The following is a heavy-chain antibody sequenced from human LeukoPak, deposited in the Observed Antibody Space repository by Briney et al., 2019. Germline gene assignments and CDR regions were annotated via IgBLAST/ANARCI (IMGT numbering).Heavy chain of an antibody. J-gene: IGHJ6*02. CDR1: GFTFSSYS. Sequence: GGSLRLSCAASGFTFSSYSMNWVRQAPGKGLEWVSSISSSSSYIYYADSVKGRFTISRDNAKNSLYLQMNSLRAEDTAVYYCARDRERGYSGYDKHYGMGVWGQGTTVTVSS. V-gene: IGHV3-21*01. D-gene: IGHD5-12*01. CDR2: ISSSSSYI. CDR3: ARDRERGYSGYDKHYGMGV.